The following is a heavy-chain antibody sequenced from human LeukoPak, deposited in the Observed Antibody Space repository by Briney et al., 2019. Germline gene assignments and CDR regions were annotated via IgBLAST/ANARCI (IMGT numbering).Heavy chain of an antibody. CDR3: ARSKAIFGVVITRFDY. V-gene: IGHV4-39*01. CDR2: IYYSGST. J-gene: IGHJ4*02. CDR1: GGSISSSSYY. D-gene: IGHD3-3*01. Sequence: SETLSLTCTVSGGSISSSSYYWGWIRQPPGKGLEWIGSIYYSGSTYYNPSLKSRVTISVDPSKNQFSLKLSSVTAADTAVYYCARSKAIFGVVITRFDYWGQGTLVTVSS.